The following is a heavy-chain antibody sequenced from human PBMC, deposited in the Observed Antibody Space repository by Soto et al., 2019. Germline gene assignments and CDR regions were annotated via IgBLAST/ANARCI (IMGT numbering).Heavy chain of an antibody. CDR2: IIPLYGTV. D-gene: IGHD3-10*01. J-gene: IGHJ4*02. CDR1: GGTFNSYG. CDR3: ARVRVIRGVIPSHFGL. Sequence: QAHLAQSGAEVKKPGSSVTVSCKASGGTFNSYGISWVRQAPGQGLDWMGVIIPLYGTVNYAQKIQGRVSITADKSTSTAYMELNSLRSDDTAVYYCARVRVIRGVIPSHFGLWGQGTQVTVSS. V-gene: IGHV1-69*06.